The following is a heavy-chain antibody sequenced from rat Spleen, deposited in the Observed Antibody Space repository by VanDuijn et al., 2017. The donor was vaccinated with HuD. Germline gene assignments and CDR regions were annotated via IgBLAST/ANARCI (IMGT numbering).Heavy chain of an antibody. CDR3: ASHHYGGYPHWFAY. D-gene: IGHD1-11*01. CDR1: GFTFSDYY. Sequence: EVQLVESGGGLVQPGRSMKLSCAASGFTFSDYYMAWVRQAPKKGLEWVASISYAGSSTYYGDSVKGRFTISRDNAKSTLYLQMNSLRSEDTATYYCASHHYGGYPHWFAYWGQGTLVTVSS. CDR2: ISYAGSST. J-gene: IGHJ3*01. V-gene: IGHV5-22*01.